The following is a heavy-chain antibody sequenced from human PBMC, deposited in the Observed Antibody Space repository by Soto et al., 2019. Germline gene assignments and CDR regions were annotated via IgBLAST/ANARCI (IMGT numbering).Heavy chain of an antibody. V-gene: IGHV5-51*01. J-gene: IGHJ4*02. CDR1: EYNFPPHW. CDR3: ARLRDSSNGLCRKFDA. Sequence: GESLDISCQGSEYNFPPHWVAWARPMRGGGLEWMDFIEPGDTDTRDSPPFQGPVTIAADKSINTAYLQWRSPKASDTATSYCARLRDSSNGLCRKFDAWGQGTPVTVSS. CDR2: IEPGDTDT. D-gene: IGHD2-8*01.